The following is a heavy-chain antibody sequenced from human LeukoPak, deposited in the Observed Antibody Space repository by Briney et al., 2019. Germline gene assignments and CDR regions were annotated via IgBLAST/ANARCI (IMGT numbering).Heavy chain of an antibody. D-gene: IGHD6-13*01. CDR2: INPNSGGR. CDR1: GYTFTGYY. J-gene: IGHJ5*02. V-gene: IGHV1-2*02. CDR3: ARPRIAAAGKRAWFDP. Sequence: ASVKVSCKASGYTFTGYYMHWVRQAPGQGLEWMGWINPNSGGRNYAQKFQGRVTMTRDTSISTAYMELSRLRSDDTAVYYCARPRIAAAGKRAWFDPWGQGTLVTVSS.